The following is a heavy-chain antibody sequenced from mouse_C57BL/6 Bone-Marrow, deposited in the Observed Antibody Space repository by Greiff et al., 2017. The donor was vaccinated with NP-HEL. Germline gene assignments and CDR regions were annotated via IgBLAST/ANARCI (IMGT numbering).Heavy chain of an antibody. D-gene: IGHD3-3*01. CDR1: GYTFTSYG. Sequence: QVQLKESGAELARPGASVKLSCKASGYTFTSYGISWVKQRTGQGLEWIGEIYPRSGNTYYNEKFKGKATLTADKSSSTAYMELRSLTSEDSAVYFCARWGDGYFDVWGTGTTVTVSS. J-gene: IGHJ1*03. CDR2: IYPRSGNT. V-gene: IGHV1-81*01. CDR3: ARWGDGYFDV.